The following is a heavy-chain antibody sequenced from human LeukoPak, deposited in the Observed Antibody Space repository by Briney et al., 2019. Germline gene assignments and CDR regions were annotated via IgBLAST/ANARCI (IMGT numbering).Heavy chain of an antibody. CDR3: ARGDSGSDAFDI. CDR1: GYTFTGYY. V-gene: IGHV1-2*06. D-gene: IGHD6-19*01. Sequence: GASVKVSCKASGYTFTGYYMHWVRQASGQGLEWMGRINPNSGGTNYAQKFQGRVTMTRDTSISTAYMELSRLRSDDTAVYYCARGDSGSDAFDIWGQGTTVTVSS. CDR2: INPNSGGT. J-gene: IGHJ3*02.